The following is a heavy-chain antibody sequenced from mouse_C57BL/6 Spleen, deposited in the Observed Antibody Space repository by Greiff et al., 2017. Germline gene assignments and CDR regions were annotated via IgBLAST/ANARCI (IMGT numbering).Heavy chain of an antibody. Sequence: VQLQQSGAELMKPGASVKLSCKATGYTFTGYWIEWVKQRPGHGLEWIGEILPGSGSTNYNEKFKGKDTFTADTSSNKASMQLSSLTTDDSSIYYCARSPITTVVSKDCDYWGQGTTLTVSS. CDR2: ILPGSGST. J-gene: IGHJ2*01. CDR3: ARSPITTVVSKDCDY. V-gene: IGHV1-9*01. D-gene: IGHD1-1*01. CDR1: GYTFTGYW.